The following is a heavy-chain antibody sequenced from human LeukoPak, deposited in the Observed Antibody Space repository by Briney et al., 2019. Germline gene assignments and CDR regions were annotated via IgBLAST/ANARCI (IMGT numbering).Heavy chain of an antibody. V-gene: IGHV1-2*06. CDR1: GYTFTGYY. CDR3: ARDRRDGYNSEYYFDY. CDR2: INPNSGGT. J-gene: IGHJ4*02. Sequence: ASVKVSCKASGYTFTGYYMHWVRQAPGQGLEWMGRINPNSGGTNYAQKFQGRVTMTRDTSISTAYMGLSRLRSDDTAVYYCARDRRDGYNSEYYFDYWGQGTLVTVSS. D-gene: IGHD5-24*01.